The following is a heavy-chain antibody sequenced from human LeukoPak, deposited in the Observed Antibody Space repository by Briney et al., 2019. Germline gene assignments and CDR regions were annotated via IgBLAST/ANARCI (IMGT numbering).Heavy chain of an antibody. V-gene: IGHV4-39*07. CDR2: MYYSGSI. J-gene: IGHJ4*02. D-gene: IGHD1-26*01. Sequence: LRLSCAASGFTFSSYTMHWVRQPPSKGLEWIGSMYYSGSIFYNPSLKSRVTISINTSKNQFSLKVSSVTAADTAVYYCARTRVPGSYSPKGPFDYWGQGTLVTVSS. CDR1: GFTFSSYT. CDR3: ARTRVPGSYSPKGPFDY.